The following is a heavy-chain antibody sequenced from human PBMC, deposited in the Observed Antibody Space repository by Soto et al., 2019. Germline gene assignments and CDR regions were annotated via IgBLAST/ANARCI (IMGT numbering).Heavy chain of an antibody. CDR2: INPNSGGT. D-gene: IGHD3-22*01. V-gene: IGHV1-2*04. Sequence: ASVKVSCKASGYTFTGYYMHWVRQAPGQGLEWMGWINPNSGGTNYAQKFQGWVTMTRDTSISTAYMELSRLRSDDTAVYYCASEYYYDSSGYYLEENWFDPWGQGTLVTVSS. CDR1: GYTFTGYY. CDR3: ASEYYYDSSGYYLEENWFDP. J-gene: IGHJ5*02.